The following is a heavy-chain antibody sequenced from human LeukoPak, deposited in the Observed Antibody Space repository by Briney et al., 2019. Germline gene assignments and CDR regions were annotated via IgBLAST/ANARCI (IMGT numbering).Heavy chain of an antibody. CDR2: ISSSGSTI. V-gene: IGHV3-48*03. J-gene: IGHJ5*02. CDR3: VRDGRSAWFDP. CDR1: GFTFSSYE. Sequence: GGSLRLSCAASGFTFSSYEMNWVRQAPGKGLEWISYISSSGSTIYYADSVKGRFTISRDNAKNSLYLQMNSLRAEDTAVYCCVRDGRSAWFDPWGQGTLVTVSS. D-gene: IGHD1-14*01.